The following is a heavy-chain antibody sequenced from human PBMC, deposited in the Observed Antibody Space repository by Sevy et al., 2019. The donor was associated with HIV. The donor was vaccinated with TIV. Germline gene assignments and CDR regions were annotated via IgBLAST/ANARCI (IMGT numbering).Heavy chain of an antibody. D-gene: IGHD2-2*01. CDR1: GFTFSSYS. V-gene: IGHV3-48*01. CDR3: ARGFCVSSSCSGSS. Sequence: GGSLRLSCAASGFTFSSYSMNWVRQAPRKGLEWVSSISSSSSSIYYAGSVKGRFTISRDKAKNSLYLQMDSLTAEDTSVYYCARGFCVSSSCSGSSWGQGTLVTVSS. CDR2: ISSSSSSI. J-gene: IGHJ4*02.